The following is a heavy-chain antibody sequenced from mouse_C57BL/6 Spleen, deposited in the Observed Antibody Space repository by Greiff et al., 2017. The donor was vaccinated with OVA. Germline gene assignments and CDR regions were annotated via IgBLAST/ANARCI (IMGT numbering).Heavy chain of an antibody. CDR3: AREIGTTGDYFDY. J-gene: IGHJ2*01. D-gene: IGHD1-1*01. Sequence: EVMLVESGGGLVKPGGSLKLSCAASGFTFSSYAMSWVRQTPEKRLEWVATISDGGSYTYYPDNVKGRFTISRDNAKNNLYLQMSHLKSEDTAMYYCAREIGTTGDYFDYWGQGTTLTVSS. V-gene: IGHV5-4*01. CDR1: GFTFSSYA. CDR2: ISDGGSYT.